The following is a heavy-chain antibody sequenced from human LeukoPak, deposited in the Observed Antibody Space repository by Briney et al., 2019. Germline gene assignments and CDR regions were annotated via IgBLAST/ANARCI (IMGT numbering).Heavy chain of an antibody. CDR1: GYTFDDYA. Sequence: GGSLRLSCEASGYTFDDYAMHWVRQAPGKGLEWVSAISWNSGSIGYADSVKGRFTISRDNGKNSLYLQMNSLRTEDTALYYCAKGHTYGLGESYLDFWGQGTLVSVSS. J-gene: IGHJ4*02. V-gene: IGHV3-9*01. D-gene: IGHD5-18*01. CDR2: ISWNSGSI. CDR3: AKGHTYGLGESYLDF.